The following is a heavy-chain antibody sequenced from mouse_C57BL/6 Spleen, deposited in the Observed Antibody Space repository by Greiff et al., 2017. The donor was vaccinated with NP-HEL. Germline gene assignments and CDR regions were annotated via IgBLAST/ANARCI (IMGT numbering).Heavy chain of an antibody. CDR2: IYPGSGNT. CDR3: ARSAQATWVLFAY. V-gene: IGHV1-76*01. J-gene: IGHJ3*01. D-gene: IGHD3-2*02. CDR1: GYTFTDYY. Sequence: VQLQQSGAELVRPGASVKLSCKASGYTFTDYYINWVKQRPGQGLEWIARIYPGSGNTYYNEKFKGKATLTAEKSSSTAYMQLSSLTSEDSAVYFCARSAQATWVLFAYWGQGTLVTVSA.